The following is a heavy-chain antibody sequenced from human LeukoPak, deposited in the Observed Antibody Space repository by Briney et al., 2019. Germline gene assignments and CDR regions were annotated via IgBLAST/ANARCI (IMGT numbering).Heavy chain of an antibody. J-gene: IGHJ4*02. V-gene: IGHV4-34*01. Sequence: KPSETLSLTCAVFGGSFSSYYWSWIRQSPVRGLEWIGELNPSGDINYNPSLKSRAIMSVDTSKKQFSLNLTSVTAADTAVYYCARGLSSSWSTQPAYHWGQGSPVVVYS. D-gene: IGHD6-13*01. CDR2: LNPSGDI. CDR3: ARGLSSSWSTQPAYH. CDR1: GGSFSSYY.